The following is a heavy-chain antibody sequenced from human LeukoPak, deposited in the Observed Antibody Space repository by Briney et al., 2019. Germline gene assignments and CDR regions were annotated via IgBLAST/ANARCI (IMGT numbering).Heavy chain of an antibody. D-gene: IGHD3-16*01. V-gene: IGHV1-2*02. CDR1: GYTFTSYA. CDR2: INPNSGGT. Sequence: GASVKVSCKASGYTFTSYAMNWVRQAPGQGLEWMGWINPNSGGTNYAQKFQGRVTMTRDTSISTAYMELSRLRSDDTAVYYCARVGWGIRVFDYWGQGTLVTVSS. J-gene: IGHJ4*02. CDR3: ARVGWGIRVFDY.